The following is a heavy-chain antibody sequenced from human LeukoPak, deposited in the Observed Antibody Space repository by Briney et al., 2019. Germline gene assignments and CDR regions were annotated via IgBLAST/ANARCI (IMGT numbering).Heavy chain of an antibody. CDR3: ARAYCISTSCYSPRPFTFDY. CDR2: IYYSGTT. CDR1: GGSISNYY. V-gene: IGHV4-59*01. Sequence: PSETLSLTCTVSGGSISNYYWSWVRQPPGKGLEWIGYIYYSGTTNYNPSLESRVTISVDTSKNQFSLNLSSVTAADTAVYYCARAYCISTSCYSPRPFTFDYWGQGTLVTVSS. D-gene: IGHD2-2*01. J-gene: IGHJ4*02.